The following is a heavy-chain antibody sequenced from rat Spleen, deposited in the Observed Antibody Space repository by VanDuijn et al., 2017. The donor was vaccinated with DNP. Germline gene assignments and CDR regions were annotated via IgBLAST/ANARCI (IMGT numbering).Heavy chain of an antibody. CDR1: GFTFRDHN. Sequence: EVQLVESGGGLVQPGRSLKLSCAASGFTFRDHNMAWVRQAPKKGLEWVSSISYEGSSTYYGDSVKGRFTISRDNAKNTQYLQMDSLRSEDTATYYCARVSWYFDFWGPGTMVTVSS. CDR2: ISYEGSST. D-gene: IGHD1-11*01. V-gene: IGHV5S10*01. J-gene: IGHJ1*01. CDR3: ARVSWYFDF.